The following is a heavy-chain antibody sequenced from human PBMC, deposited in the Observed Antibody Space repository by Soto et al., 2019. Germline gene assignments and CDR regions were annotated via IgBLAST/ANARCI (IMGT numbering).Heavy chain of an antibody. J-gene: IGHJ4*02. D-gene: IGHD2-2*01. CDR2: IWHDGRNK. V-gene: IGHV3-33*01. CDR1: GFTFSSYG. Sequence: QVQLVESGGGVVQPGRSLRLSCAASGFTFSSYGMHWVRQAPVKGLEWVAVIWHDGRNKYYADFVKGRFTISRDNSKNTLYLQMNSLRAEDTAVYYCASRSPALDYWGQGTLVTVSS. CDR3: ASRSPALDY.